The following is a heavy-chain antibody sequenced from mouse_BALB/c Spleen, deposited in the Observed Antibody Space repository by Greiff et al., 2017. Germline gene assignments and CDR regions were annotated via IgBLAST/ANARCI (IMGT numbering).Heavy chain of an antibody. J-gene: IGHJ4*01. Sequence: EVQLQQSGAELVKPGASVKLSCTASGFNIKDTNMHWVKQRPEQGLEWIGRIDPANGNTKYDPKFQGKATITADTSSNTAYLQLSSLTSEDTAVYYCARGGTKAMDYWGQGTSVTVSS. CDR3: ARGGTKAMDY. CDR2: IDPANGNT. V-gene: IGHV14-3*02. D-gene: IGHD3-3*01. CDR1: GFNIKDTN.